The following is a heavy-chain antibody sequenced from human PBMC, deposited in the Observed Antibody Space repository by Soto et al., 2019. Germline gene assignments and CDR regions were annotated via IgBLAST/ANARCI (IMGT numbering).Heavy chain of an antibody. CDR3: ASVAGDSSSPLTSGYYYYYGMDV. D-gene: IGHD6-6*01. CDR2: ISSSGSTI. V-gene: IGHV3-11*01. J-gene: IGHJ6*02. Sequence: GGSLRLSCAASGFTFSDYYMSWIRQAPGKGLEWVSYISSSGSTIYYADSVKGRFTISRDNAKNSLYLQMNSLRAEDTAVYYCASVAGDSSSPLTSGYYYYYGMDVWGQGTTVTVSS. CDR1: GFTFSDYY.